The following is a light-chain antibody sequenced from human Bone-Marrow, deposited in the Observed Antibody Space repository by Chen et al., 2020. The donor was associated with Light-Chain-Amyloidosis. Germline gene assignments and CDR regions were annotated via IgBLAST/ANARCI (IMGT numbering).Light chain of an antibody. CDR3: QQDYFTGGLT. CDR1: QDIKNS. V-gene: IGKV1-NL1*01. J-gene: IGKJ4*01. Sequence: DIQMTQSPSSLSASVGDRVTITCRASQDIKNSLAWYQQKPGKAPKLLVFTASTLESGVPSRFSGSGSGTHYTLTISSLQPEDFATYYCQQDYFTGGLTFGGGTKVEIK. CDR2: TAS.